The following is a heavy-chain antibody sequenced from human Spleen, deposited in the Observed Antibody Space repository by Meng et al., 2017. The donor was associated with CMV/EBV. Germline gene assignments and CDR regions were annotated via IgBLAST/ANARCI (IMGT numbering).Heavy chain of an antibody. V-gene: IGHV3-21*01. Sequence: GESLKISCAASGFTFSSYSMNWVRQAPGKGLEWVSSISSSSSYIYYADSVKGRFTISRDNAKNSLYLQMNSLRAEDTAVYYCARGWAGTTVYWGQGTLVTVSS. CDR3: ARGWAGTTVY. CDR2: ISSSSSYI. CDR1: GFTFSSYS. D-gene: IGHD1-1*01. J-gene: IGHJ4*02.